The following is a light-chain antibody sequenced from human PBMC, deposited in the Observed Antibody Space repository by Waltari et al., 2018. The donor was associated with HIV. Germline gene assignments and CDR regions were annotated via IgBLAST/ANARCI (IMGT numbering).Light chain of an antibody. Sequence: QSVLTQPPSVSGAPGQRVTISCTGSTSNIGAPYDVHWYQQFPKKAPRLLIYGNINRPSVVPDRFSGSKSGTSASLAISGLQAEDEADYYCQSYDSNLKVIFGGGTKVTVL. V-gene: IGLV1-40*01. CDR2: GNI. CDR3: QSYDSNLKVI. J-gene: IGLJ2*01. CDR1: TSNIGAPYD.